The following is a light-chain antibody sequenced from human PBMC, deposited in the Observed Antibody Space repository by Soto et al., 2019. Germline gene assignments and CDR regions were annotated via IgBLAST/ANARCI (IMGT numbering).Light chain of an antibody. CDR3: QHYHQYFT. CDR2: TAS. Sequence: DIQMNQSPSTLSASVGDRVTINCRASQSIDDWLAWYQQKPGKAPKILIYTASSLQSGVPSRFSGSGSGTESTLTISSLQPGHFATYYCQHYHQYFTFGQGTRLDIK. J-gene: IGKJ5*01. V-gene: IGKV1-5*03. CDR1: QSIDDW.